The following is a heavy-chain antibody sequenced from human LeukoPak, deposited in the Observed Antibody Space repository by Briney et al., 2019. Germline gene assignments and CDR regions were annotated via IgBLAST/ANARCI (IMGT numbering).Heavy chain of an antibody. CDR2: ISDDGTFT. CDR3: ARDPYRDAPDYFDY. D-gene: IGHD1-14*01. J-gene: IGHJ4*02. CDR1: GSIFNGHW. Sequence: GGSLRLSCVGSGSIFNGHWLTWVRQAPGKGLEWVAVISDDGTFTLYGDSVRGRFTISRDSSKNTLSLQMNSLRPEDTAVYYCARDPYRDAPDYFDYWGQETLVTVSS. V-gene: IGHV3-30-3*01.